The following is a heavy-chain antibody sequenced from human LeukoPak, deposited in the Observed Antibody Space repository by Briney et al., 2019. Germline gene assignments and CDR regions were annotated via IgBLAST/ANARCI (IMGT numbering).Heavy chain of an antibody. D-gene: IGHD6-19*01. CDR3: ARQRRVAVAGTRGAYYFDY. Sequence: PSETLSLTCTVSGGSISSSSYYWGWIRQPPGKGLEWIGSIYYSGSTYYNPSLKSRVTISVDTSKNQFSLKLSSVTAADTAVYYCARQRRVAVAGTRGAYYFDYWGQGTLVTVSS. J-gene: IGHJ4*02. V-gene: IGHV4-39*01. CDR2: IYYSGST. CDR1: GGSISSSSYY.